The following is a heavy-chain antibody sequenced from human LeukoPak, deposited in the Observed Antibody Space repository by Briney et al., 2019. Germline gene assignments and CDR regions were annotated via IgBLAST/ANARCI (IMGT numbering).Heavy chain of an antibody. CDR2: IYYSGST. CDR3: ARFGYFDRLGDY. Sequence: SETLSLTCTVSGGSISSYYWSWMRQPPGKGLEWIGYIYYSGSTNYNPSLKSRVTISVDTSKNQFSLKLSSVTAADTAVYYGARFGYFDRLGDYWGQGTLVTVSS. D-gene: IGHD3-9*01. V-gene: IGHV4-59*01. J-gene: IGHJ4*02. CDR1: GGSISSYY.